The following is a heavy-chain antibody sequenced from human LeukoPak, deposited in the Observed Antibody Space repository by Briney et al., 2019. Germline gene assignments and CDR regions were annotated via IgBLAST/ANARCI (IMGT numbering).Heavy chain of an antibody. V-gene: IGHV3-30*18. CDR1: GFTFSSYA. J-gene: IGHJ4*02. D-gene: IGHD6-13*01. Sequence: GGSLRLSCAASGFTFSSYAMHWVRQAPGKGLEWVAVIANDGRDKKYVDFVKGRFSISRDNSKNTLYLQMNSLRAEDTGVYYCAKDRDAAAAFYYFDYWGQGTLVTVSS. CDR3: AKDRDAAAAFYYFDY. CDR2: IANDGRDK.